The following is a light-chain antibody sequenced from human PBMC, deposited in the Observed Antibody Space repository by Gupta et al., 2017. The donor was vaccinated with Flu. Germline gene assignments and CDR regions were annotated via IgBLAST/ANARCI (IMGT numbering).Light chain of an antibody. CDR1: QSNSSR. CDR3: QQYDTYWT. CDR2: KAS. V-gene: IGKV1-5*03. Sequence: VGDRVTITCRASQSNSSRLTWYQQKPGKAPKLLIYKASTLESGVPSRFSGSGSGTEFTLTISSLQPDDFATYYCQQYDTYWTFGQGTKVDIK. J-gene: IGKJ1*01.